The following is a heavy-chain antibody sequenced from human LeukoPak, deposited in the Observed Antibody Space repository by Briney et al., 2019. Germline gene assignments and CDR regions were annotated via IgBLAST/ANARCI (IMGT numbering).Heavy chain of an antibody. J-gene: IGHJ4*02. Sequence: ASVKVSCKASGYTFTSYAMHWVRQAPGQRLEWMAWSNAGNGNTKYSQEFQGRVTITRDTSASTAYMELSSLRSEDMAVYYCARGSGYDFGVIDYWGQGTLVTVSS. CDR3: ARGSGYDFGVIDY. D-gene: IGHD5-12*01. CDR2: SNAGNGNT. CDR1: GYTFTSYA. V-gene: IGHV1-3*02.